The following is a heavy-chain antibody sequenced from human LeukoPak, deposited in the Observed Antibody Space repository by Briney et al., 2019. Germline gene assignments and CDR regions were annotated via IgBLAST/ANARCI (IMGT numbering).Heavy chain of an antibody. D-gene: IGHD4-17*01. V-gene: IGHV4-34*01. Sequence: PSETLSLTCAVYGGSFSGYYWSWIRQPPGKGLEWIGEINHSGSTNYNPSLKSRVTISVDTSKNQFSLKLSSVVAADTAVYYCARALTTPTHWGQGTLVTVSS. J-gene: IGHJ1*01. CDR2: INHSGST. CDR1: GGSFSGYY. CDR3: ARALTTPTH.